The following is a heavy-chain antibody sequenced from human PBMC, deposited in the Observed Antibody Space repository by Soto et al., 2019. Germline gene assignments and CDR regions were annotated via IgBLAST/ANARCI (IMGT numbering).Heavy chain of an antibody. J-gene: IGHJ5*02. V-gene: IGHV3-7*01. CDR2: MNQDGSEK. CDR1: GFTFSNYW. D-gene: IGHD5-12*01. Sequence: GGSLRLSCAAPGFTFSNYWMSWVRQAPGKGLEWVANMNQDGSEKYYVDSVKGRFTISRDNTKNSLYLQMNSLRAEDTAIYYCATKGVRGYDAWGQGTLVTVSS. CDR3: ATKGVRGYDA.